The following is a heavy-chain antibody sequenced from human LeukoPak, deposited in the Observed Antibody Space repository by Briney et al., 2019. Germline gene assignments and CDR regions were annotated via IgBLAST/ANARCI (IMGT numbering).Heavy chain of an antibody. CDR2: ISSSGSTI. CDR3: ARDGTRIAVAGTQFFDY. V-gene: IGHV3-11*01. CDR1: GFTFSDYY. D-gene: IGHD6-19*01. J-gene: IGHJ4*02. Sequence: PGGSPRLSCAASGFTFSDYYMSWIRQAPGKGLEWVSYISSSGSTIYYADSVKGRFTISRDNAKNSLYLQMNSLRAEDTAVYYCARDGTRIAVAGTQFFDYWGQGTLVTVSS.